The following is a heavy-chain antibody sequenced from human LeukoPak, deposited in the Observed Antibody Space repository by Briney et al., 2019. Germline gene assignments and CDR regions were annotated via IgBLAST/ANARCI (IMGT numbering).Heavy chain of an antibody. CDR3: ARDHPWELPYYFDY. V-gene: IGHV3-21*01. J-gene: IGHJ4*02. D-gene: IGHD1-26*01. CDR1: GFTFSSYS. Sequence: GGSLRLSCAASGFTFSSYSMNWVRQAPGKGLEWVSSISSSSSYIYYADSVKGRFTISRDNAKNSLYLQMNSLRAEDTAVYYCARDHPWELPYYFDYWGQGTLVTVSS. CDR2: ISSSSSYI.